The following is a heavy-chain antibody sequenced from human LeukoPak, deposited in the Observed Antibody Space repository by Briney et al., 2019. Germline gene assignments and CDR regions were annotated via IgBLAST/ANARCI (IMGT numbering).Heavy chain of an antibody. CDR1: GGSISNYY. D-gene: IGHD3-22*01. V-gene: IGHV4-59*01. CDR2: IYYSGST. CDR3: AREVRTYYYDSRGVAFDM. J-gene: IGHJ3*02. Sequence: PSETLSLTCTVSGGSISNYYWSWIRQPPGKGLEWIGYIYYSGSTNYNPSLKSRVTISVDTSKNQFSLNLSPVTAADTAVYYCAREVRTYYYDSRGVAFDMWGQGTMVTVSS.